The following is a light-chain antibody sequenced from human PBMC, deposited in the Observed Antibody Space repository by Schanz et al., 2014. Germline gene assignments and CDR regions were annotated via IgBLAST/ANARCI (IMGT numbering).Light chain of an antibody. CDR2: AAS. CDR3: QQTNTFPLT. CDR1: QSISSW. Sequence: DIQMTQSPSTLSASVGDRVTITCRASQSISSWLAWYQQKPGKAPNLLIYAASSLQSGVPSRISGSGSGTDFTLTISALQPEDFGTYYCQQTNTFPLTFGGGTKVEIK. V-gene: IGKV1-12*01. J-gene: IGKJ4*01.